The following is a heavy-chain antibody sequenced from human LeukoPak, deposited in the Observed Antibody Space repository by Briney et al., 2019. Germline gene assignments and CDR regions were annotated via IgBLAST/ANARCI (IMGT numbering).Heavy chain of an antibody. CDR2: IYTGDSDT. CDR1: GSSFTTYW. CDR3: ARPKDYTDGFDL. J-gene: IGHJ3*01. Sequence: GASLKISCEGSGSSFTTYWIAWVRQVPGKGLEWMGIIYTGDSDTRYSPAFQGQVTISVDNSISSAYLQWSSLKGSDTAMYYCARPKDYTDGFDLWGQGTMVSVSS. V-gene: IGHV5-51*01. D-gene: IGHD4-11*01.